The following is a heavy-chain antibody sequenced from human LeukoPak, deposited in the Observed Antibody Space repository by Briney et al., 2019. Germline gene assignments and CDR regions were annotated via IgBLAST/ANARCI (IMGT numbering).Heavy chain of an antibody. CDR3: AGDAYGSRIDD. CDR2: IHTSGSA. D-gene: IGHD3-10*01. Sequence: SETLSLTCPVPGGSIRSNYWSWIRQPAGKGLEWIGRIHTSGSANYNPSLKSRVSLSQDTSKQQFSLRLSSVTAADTAVYSFAGDAYGSRIDDWGQRTLVTVSS. J-gene: IGHJ4*02. V-gene: IGHV4-4*07. CDR1: GGSIRSNY.